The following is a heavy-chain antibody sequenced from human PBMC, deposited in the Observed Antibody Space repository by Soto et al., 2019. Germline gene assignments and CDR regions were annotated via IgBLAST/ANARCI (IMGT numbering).Heavy chain of an antibody. V-gene: IGHV3-53*01. CDR2: IFIDGGT. Sequence: PGGSLRLSCAASGFTVSSKYMSWVRQAPGKGLEWVSVIFIDGGTYYADSVKGRFTISRDNSKNTLYLQMNSLRADDTAVYYCVRDSWDYWGQGTLVTVSS. J-gene: IGHJ4*02. CDR3: VRDSWDY. CDR1: GFTVSSKY.